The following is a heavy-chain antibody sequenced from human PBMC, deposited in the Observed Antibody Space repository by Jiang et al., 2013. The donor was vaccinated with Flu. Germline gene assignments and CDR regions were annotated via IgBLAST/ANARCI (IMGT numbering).Heavy chain of an antibody. CDR1: GGSISSSSYY. CDR3: ARTSRGYSYGFDAFDI. Sequence: GSGLVKPSETLSLTCTVSGGSISSSSYYWGWIRQPPGKGLEWIGSIYYSGSTYYNPSLKSRVTISVDTSKNQFSLKLSSVTAADTAVYYCARTSRGYSYGFDAFDIWGQRDNGHRLF. J-gene: IGHJ3*02. CDR2: IYYSGST. D-gene: IGHD5-18*01. V-gene: IGHV4-39*01.